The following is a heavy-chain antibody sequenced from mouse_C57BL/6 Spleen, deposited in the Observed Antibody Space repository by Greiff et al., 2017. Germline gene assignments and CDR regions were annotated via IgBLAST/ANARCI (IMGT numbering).Heavy chain of an antibody. J-gene: IGHJ2*01. CDR1: GYTFTSYW. V-gene: IGHV1-55*01. CDR2: IYPGSGST. Sequence: VQLQQSGAELVKPGASVKMSCKASGYTFTSYWITWVKQRPGQGLEWIGDIYPGSGSTNYNEKFKSKATLTVDTSSSTAYMQLSSLTSEDSAVYYCARAYYGNSLDYWGQGTTLTVSS. CDR3: ARAYYGNSLDY. D-gene: IGHD2-10*01.